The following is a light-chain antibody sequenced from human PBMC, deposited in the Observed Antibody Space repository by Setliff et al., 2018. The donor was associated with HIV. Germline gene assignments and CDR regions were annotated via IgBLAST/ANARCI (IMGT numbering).Light chain of an antibody. CDR2: DVT. Sequence: QSVLTQPRSVSGSPGQSVTISRTGTSSDVGGYNYVSWYQHLPGKAPKLMIYDVTKRPSGVPDRFSGSKSGNTASLTISGLQSEDEADYYCCSYAGSYTSLYVFGTGTKATVL. CDR3: CSYAGSYTSLYV. J-gene: IGLJ1*01. V-gene: IGLV2-11*01. CDR1: SSDVGGYNY.